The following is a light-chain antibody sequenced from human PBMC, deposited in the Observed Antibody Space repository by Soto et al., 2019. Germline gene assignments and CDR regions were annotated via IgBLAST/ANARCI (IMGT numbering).Light chain of an antibody. CDR2: DAS. V-gene: IGKV3-11*01. Sequence: EIVLTQSPATLSLFPGERATLSCRASQSIGNSLAWYQHRPGQAPRLLIYDASNRATGIPARFRGSGSGTVFTLTIGSLEPEDFAFYDCQQRTNWPPCTFGHGTKVEVK. CDR1: QSIGNS. J-gene: IGKJ1*01. CDR3: QQRTNWPPCT.